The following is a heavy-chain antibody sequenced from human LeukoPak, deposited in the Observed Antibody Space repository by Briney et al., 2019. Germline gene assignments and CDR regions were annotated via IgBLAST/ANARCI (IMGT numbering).Heavy chain of an antibody. Sequence: GGSLRLSCAASGFTLSDYYMSWIRQAPGKGLEWVSYISGSSTNTKYADSVKGRFTISRDNAKNSLYLQMNSLRAEDTAVYYCARDSAHIVVVPVVIPPGLDNWFDPWGQGTLVTVSS. V-gene: IGHV3-11*05. D-gene: IGHD2-2*01. CDR2: ISGSSTNT. CDR1: GFTLSDYY. CDR3: ARDSAHIVVVPVVIPPGLDNWFDP. J-gene: IGHJ5*02.